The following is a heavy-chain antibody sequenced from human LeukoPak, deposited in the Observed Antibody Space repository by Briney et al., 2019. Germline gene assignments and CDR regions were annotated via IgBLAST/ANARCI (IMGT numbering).Heavy chain of an antibody. V-gene: IGHV3-30*02. CDR3: AKEWELTY. J-gene: IGHJ4*02. D-gene: IGHD1-26*01. Sequence: PGGSLRLSCAASGFTFSSYGMHWVRQAPGKGLEWVAFIRYDGSNKFHADSVKGRFTISRDNPRNTLYLQMNSLRAEDTAMYHCAKEWELTYWGQGTLVTVSS. CDR1: GFTFSSYG. CDR2: IRYDGSNK.